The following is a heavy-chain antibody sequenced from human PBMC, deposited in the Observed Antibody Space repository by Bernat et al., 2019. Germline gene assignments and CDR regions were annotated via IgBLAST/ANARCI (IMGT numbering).Heavy chain of an antibody. D-gene: IGHD3-10*01. CDR3: ARGGTYYYGSGSYYNPDY. CDR1: GFTFSSYA. Sequence: QVQLVESGGGVVQPGRSLRLSCAASGFTFSSYAMHWVRQAPGKGLEWVAVISYDGSNKYYADSVKGRFTISRDNSKNTLYLQMNSLSAEDTAVYYCARGGTYYYGSGSYYNPDYWGQGTLVTVSS. CDR2: ISYDGSNK. V-gene: IGHV3-30-3*01. J-gene: IGHJ4*02.